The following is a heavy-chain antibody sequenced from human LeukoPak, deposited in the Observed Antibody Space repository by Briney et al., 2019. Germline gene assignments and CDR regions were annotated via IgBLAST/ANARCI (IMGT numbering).Heavy chain of an antibody. CDR1: GGSISSSSYY. J-gene: IGHJ4*02. CDR3: ARRARYCSGGSCYLYYFDY. V-gene: IGHV4-39*01. Sequence: SETLSLTCTVSGGSISSSSYYWGWIRQPPGKGLEWIGSSYSSGNTYYNPSLKSRLTISVDTSKNQFSLKLSSLTAADTAVYYCARRARYCSGGSCYLYYFDYWGQGTLVTVSS. D-gene: IGHD2-15*01. CDR2: SYSSGNT.